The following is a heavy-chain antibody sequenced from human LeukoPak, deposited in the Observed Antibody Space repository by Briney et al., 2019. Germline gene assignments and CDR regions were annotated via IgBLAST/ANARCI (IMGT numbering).Heavy chain of an antibody. D-gene: IGHD2-21*01. CDR2: IYYSGST. Sequence: SETLSLTCSVSGVSISSGRYYWGGIRQSPGKGLEWFGNIYYSGSTYYNPSLKSRVSISVDTSKNQFSLKLNSVTAADTAIYYCARCRDSSGNWFDPWGQGTLVTVSS. J-gene: IGHJ5*02. V-gene: IGHV4-39*01. CDR3: ARCRDSSGNWFDP. CDR1: GVSISSGRYY.